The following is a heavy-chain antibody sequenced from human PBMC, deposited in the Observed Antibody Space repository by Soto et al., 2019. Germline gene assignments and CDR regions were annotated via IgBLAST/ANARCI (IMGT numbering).Heavy chain of an antibody. CDR2: IYYSGST. J-gene: IGHJ6*02. CDR3: ARHIGFGELKLHYYYYYGMDV. D-gene: IGHD3-10*01. Sequence: SETLSLTCTVSGGSISSSSYYWGWIRQPPGKGLEWIGSIYYSGSTYYNPSLKSRVTISVDTSKNQFSLKLSSVTAADTSVYYCARHIGFGELKLHYYYYYGMDVWGQGTTVTVSS. CDR1: GGSISSSSYY. V-gene: IGHV4-39*01.